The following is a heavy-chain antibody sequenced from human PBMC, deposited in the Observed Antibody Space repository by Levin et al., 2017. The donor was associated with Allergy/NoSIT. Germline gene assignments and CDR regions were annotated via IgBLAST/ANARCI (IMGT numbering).Heavy chain of an antibody. V-gene: IGHV3-23*01. J-gene: IGHJ3*02. CDR3: AKAMTRYAGTYRGTFDI. CDR1: GFTFSSYA. D-gene: IGHD1-26*01. Sequence: SCAASGFTFSSYAMSWVRQAPEKGLEWVSAIRGGGGGTYYADSVKDRFVISRDNSKSTLYLQMNTLRAEDTAVYYCAKAMTRYAGTYRGTFDIWGQGTIVTVSS. CDR2: IRGGGGGT.